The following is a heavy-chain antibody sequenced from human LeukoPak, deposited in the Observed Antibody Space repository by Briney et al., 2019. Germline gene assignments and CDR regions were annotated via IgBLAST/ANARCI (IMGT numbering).Heavy chain of an antibody. V-gene: IGHV3-7*05. J-gene: IGHJ4*02. CDR3: ARLIRPYFDY. CDR2: IKQDGSEK. Sequence: GGPLRLSCVASGFTFSTYWMSWVRQAPGKGLEWVASIKQDGSEKYYVDSVKGRFTISRDNAKNSLYLQMNSLRAEDTAVYYCARLIRPYFDYWGQGTLVTVSS. CDR1: GFTFSTYW.